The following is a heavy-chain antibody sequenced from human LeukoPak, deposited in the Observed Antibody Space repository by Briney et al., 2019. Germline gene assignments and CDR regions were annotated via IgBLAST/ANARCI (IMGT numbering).Heavy chain of an antibody. CDR3: ARDLYYGSGTTHGDACDI. CDR1: GYKFTAYY. D-gene: IGHD3-10*01. V-gene: IGHV1-2*02. J-gene: IGHJ3*02. Sequence: ASVKVSCKASGYKFTAYYMHWVRQAPGQGLEWMGWFNSNSGGANYAQKFQGRVTMTRDTSISTAYMDLSRLRSDDTAVYFCARDLYYGSGTTHGDACDIWGQGTMVTVSS. CDR2: FNSNSGGA.